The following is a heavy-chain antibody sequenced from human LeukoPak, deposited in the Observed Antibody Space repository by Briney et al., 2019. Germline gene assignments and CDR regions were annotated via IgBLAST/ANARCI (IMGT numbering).Heavy chain of an antibody. CDR3: ATANRLTRDSSGYYPDS. Sequence: GASVKVSCEVSGYTLTELSTHWVRQAPGKGLEWMGGFNPEDGEIVYAQNFQGRVTMTEDTSTDTAYMELSSLRSEDTVIYYCATANRLTRDSSGYYPDSWGQGTLVTVSS. CDR1: GYTLTELS. V-gene: IGHV1-24*01. CDR2: FNPEDGEI. J-gene: IGHJ4*02. D-gene: IGHD3-22*01.